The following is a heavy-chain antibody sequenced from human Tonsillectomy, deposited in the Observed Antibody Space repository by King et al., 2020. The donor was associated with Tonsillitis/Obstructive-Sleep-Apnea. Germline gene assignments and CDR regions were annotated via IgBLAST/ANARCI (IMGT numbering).Heavy chain of an antibody. J-gene: IGHJ6*03. V-gene: IGHV3-23*04. CDR2: ISGSGGST. CDR1: GFTFSSYV. CDR3: AKGLARYCSGGSCEYYMDV. D-gene: IGHD2-15*01. Sequence: VQLVESGGGLVQPGRSLRLSCAASGFTFSSYVMSWVRQAPGKGLEWVSAISGSGGSTYYADSVKGRFTISRDNSKNTLYLQMNSLRAEDTAVNYCAKGLARYCSGGSCEYYMDVWGKGTTVTVSS.